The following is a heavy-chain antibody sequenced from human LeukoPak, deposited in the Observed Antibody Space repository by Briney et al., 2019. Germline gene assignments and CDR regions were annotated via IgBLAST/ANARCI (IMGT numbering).Heavy chain of an antibody. CDR2: ISYDGSNK. D-gene: IGHD1-1*01. Sequence: GGSLRLSCAASGFTFSSYAMHWVSQAPGKGLEWVAVISYDGSNKYYADSVKGRFTISRDNSKNTLYLQMNSLRAEDTAVYYCARDLESAFDIWGQGTMVTVSS. J-gene: IGHJ3*02. CDR1: GFTFSSYA. CDR3: ARDLESAFDI. V-gene: IGHV3-30*04.